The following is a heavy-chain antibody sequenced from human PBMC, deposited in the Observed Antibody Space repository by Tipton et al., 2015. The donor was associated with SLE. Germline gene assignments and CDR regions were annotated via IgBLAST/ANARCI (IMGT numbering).Heavy chain of an antibody. CDR3: ARGQLLWFGEFRWFDP. Sequence: TLSLICAVYGGSFSGYYWSWIRQPPGKGLEWIGEINHSGSTNYNPSLKSRVTISVDTSKNQFSLKLSSVTAADTAVYYCARGQLLWFGEFRWFDPWGQGTLVTVSS. CDR1: GGSFSGYY. CDR2: INHSGST. D-gene: IGHD3-10*01. J-gene: IGHJ5*02. V-gene: IGHV4-34*01.